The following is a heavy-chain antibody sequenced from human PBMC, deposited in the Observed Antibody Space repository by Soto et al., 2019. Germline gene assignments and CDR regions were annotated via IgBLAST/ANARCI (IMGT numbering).Heavy chain of an antibody. CDR3: GRDAGDADEMFDY. CDR1: GFSLSNYG. J-gene: IGHJ4*02. Sequence: GCPGLPSEASGFSLSNYGVNRVRQTPGKGLDCVSTISGDASNKHYADSVRGRFTISRDNSKNTVFLQMNGLRAEDTAVYYCGRDAGDADEMFDYWGQGTHVTVSS. V-gene: IGHV3-23*01. D-gene: IGHD2-21*02. CDR2: ISGDASNK.